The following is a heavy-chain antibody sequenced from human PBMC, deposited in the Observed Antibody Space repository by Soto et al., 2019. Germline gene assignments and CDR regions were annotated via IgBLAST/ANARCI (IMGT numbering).Heavy chain of an antibody. D-gene: IGHD3-22*01. CDR1: GGTFSSYA. V-gene: IGHV1-69*13. CDR3: ARGGVEYYYDSSGYYGY. Sequence: GASVKVSCKASGGTFSSYAISWVRQAPGQGLEWMGGIIPIFGTANYAQKFQGRVTITADESTSTAYMELSSLRSEDTAVYYCARGGVEYYYDSSGYYGYWGQGTLVTVSS. CDR2: IIPIFGTA. J-gene: IGHJ4*02.